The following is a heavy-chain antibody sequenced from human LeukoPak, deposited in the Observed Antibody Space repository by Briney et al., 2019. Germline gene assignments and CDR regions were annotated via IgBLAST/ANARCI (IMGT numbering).Heavy chain of an antibody. CDR1: GFTFSSYS. D-gene: IGHD3-10*01. V-gene: IGHV3-48*04. CDR2: ISSSSSTI. Sequence: PGGSLRLSCAASGFTFSSYSMNWVRQAPGKGLEWVSYISSSSSTIYYADSVKGRFTISRDNAKNSLYLQMNSLRAEDTAVYYCAASAKTPRGAFDIWGQGTMVTVSS. J-gene: IGHJ3*02. CDR3: AASAKTPRGAFDI.